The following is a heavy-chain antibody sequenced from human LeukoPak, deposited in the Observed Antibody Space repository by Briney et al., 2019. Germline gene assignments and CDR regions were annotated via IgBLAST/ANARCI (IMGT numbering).Heavy chain of an antibody. CDR2: ISSSSSHI. Sequence: GGSLRLSCAASGFTFSDYNMNWVRQAPGKGLEWVSYISSSSSHIYYANSVKGRFTISRDNAKNSLYLQMNSLIVEDTAVYFCARYSSGYYSYYFDYWGQGTLVTVSS. J-gene: IGHJ4*02. V-gene: IGHV3-48*01. CDR3: ARYSSGYYSYYFDY. D-gene: IGHD3-22*01. CDR1: GFTFSDYN.